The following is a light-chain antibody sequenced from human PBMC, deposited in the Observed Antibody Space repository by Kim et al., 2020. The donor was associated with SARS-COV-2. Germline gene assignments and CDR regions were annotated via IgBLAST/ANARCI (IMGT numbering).Light chain of an antibody. CDR2: DAF. J-gene: IGKJ1*01. V-gene: IGKV3-11*01. Sequence: EIVLTQSPGTLSLSPGERATLSCRASQSVGNSFAWYQQKPGQAPRLLIYDAFSRASGVPARFSGSGSGTDFSLTITSLEPEDFAFYYCQQRGNWPLTFGQGTKVEIK. CDR3: QQRGNWPLT. CDR1: QSVGNS.